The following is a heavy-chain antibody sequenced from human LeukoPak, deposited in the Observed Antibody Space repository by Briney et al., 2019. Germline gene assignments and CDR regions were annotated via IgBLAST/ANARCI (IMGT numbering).Heavy chain of an antibody. CDR2: IYYSGST. CDR3: ARQVATVITHPPPHFDY. CDR1: GGSINSYY. D-gene: IGHD4-17*01. Sequence: SETLSLTCTVSGGSINSYYWSWIRQPPGKGLEWIGYIYYSGSTNYNPSLKSRVTISVDTSKNQFSLKLSSVTAADTAVYYCARQVATVITHPPPHFDYWGQGTLVTVSS. J-gene: IGHJ4*02. V-gene: IGHV4-59*08.